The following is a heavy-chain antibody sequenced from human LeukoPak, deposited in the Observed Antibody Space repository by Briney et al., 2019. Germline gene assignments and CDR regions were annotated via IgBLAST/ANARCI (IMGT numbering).Heavy chain of an antibody. CDR3: ATAAHCSSTSCYSTAFDI. Sequence: PSETLSLTCTVSGGSISSYYSSWIRQPPRKGLEWIGYIYYSGSTNYNPSLKSRVTISVDTSKNQISLKLSSVTAADTAVYYCATAAHCSSTSCYSTAFDIWGQGTMVTVSS. D-gene: IGHD2-2*02. CDR2: IYYSGST. V-gene: IGHV4-59*01. CDR1: GGSISSYY. J-gene: IGHJ3*02.